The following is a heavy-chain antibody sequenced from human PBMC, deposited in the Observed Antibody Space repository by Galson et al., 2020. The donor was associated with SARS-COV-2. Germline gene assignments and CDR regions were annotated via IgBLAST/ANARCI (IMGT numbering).Heavy chain of an antibody. J-gene: IGHJ6*02. V-gene: IGHV3-9*01. CDR3: AKDGWGPNYYDFWSGYYGMDV. CDR2: ISWNSGSI. D-gene: IGHD3-3*01. CDR1: GFTFDDYA. Sequence: GGSLRLSCAASGFTFDDYAMHWVRQAPGKGLELVSGISWNSGSIGYADSVKGRFTISRDNAKNSLYLQMNSLRAEDTALYYCAKDGWGPNYYDFWSGYYGMDVWGQGTTVTVSS.